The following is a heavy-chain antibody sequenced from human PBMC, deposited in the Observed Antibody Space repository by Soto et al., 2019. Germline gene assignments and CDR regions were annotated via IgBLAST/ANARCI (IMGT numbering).Heavy chain of an antibody. Sequence: GESLKISCAASGFSFNTYSMNWVRQAPGKGLEWVSSISSSSSYINYANSVKGRFTISRDNAKNSLYLQMNSLRAEDTAVYYCASLSRFALDYWGQGTLVTVSS. J-gene: IGHJ4*02. CDR3: ASLSRFALDY. D-gene: IGHD3-10*01. CDR2: ISSSSSYI. V-gene: IGHV3-21*01. CDR1: GFSFNTYS.